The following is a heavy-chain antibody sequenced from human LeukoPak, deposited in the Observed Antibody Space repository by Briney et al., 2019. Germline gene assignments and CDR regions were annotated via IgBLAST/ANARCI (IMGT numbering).Heavy chain of an antibody. J-gene: IGHJ4*02. CDR1: GFTFSTYA. D-gene: IGHD3-3*01. Sequence: GGSLRLSCAASGFTFSTYAMNWVRQAPGKGLEWVSAISGGGGSTYYADSVKGRFSISRDNSKNTLYLQMNSLRAEDTAVYYCATLYYDFWSGYYFPFDYWGRGTLVTVSS. CDR3: ATLYYDFWSGYYFPFDY. V-gene: IGHV3-23*01. CDR2: ISGGGGST.